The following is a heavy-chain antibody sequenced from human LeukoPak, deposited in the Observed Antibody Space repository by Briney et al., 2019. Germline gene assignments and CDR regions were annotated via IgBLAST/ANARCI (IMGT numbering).Heavy chain of an antibody. Sequence: ASVKVSCKASGYTFTGYYMHWVRQAPGQGLEWMGWINPNSGGTNYAQKFQGRVTMTRDTSISTAYMELSRLRSDDTAVYYCARGSIAAHPNYYXXMDVWGKGTTVTVSS. V-gene: IGHV1-2*02. D-gene: IGHD6-6*01. CDR1: GYTFTGYY. J-gene: IGHJ6*03. CDR2: INPNSGGT. CDR3: ARGSIAAHPNYYXXMDV.